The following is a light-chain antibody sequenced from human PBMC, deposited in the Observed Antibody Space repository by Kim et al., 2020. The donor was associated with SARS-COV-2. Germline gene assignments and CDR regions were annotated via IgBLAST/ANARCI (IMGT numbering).Light chain of an antibody. Sequence: RGSISCTGSSSNVGAGYDVHWYQQLPGTAPKLFIYSNNNRPSGVPDRFTGSKSGTSASLAITGLQAEDEADYYCQSYDSSLSGWVFGGGTQLTVL. J-gene: IGLJ3*02. CDR1: SSNVGAGYD. V-gene: IGLV1-40*01. CDR3: QSYDSSLSGWV. CDR2: SNN.